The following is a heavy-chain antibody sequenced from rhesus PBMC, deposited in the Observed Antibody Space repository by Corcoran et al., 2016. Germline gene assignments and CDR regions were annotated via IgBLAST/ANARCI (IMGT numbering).Heavy chain of an antibody. CDR3: AGLFLYRFDV. J-gene: IGHJ5-1*01. CDR1: GCSSSSNY. CDR2: ISGSGVGT. Sequence: QLQLQESGPGRVKPSETLSLTCAVSGCSSSSNYWRWIRQPPGTGLEWIGRISGSGVGTDYNPSLKSRVTISTDASKNQLSLKLSSVTAADTAVYYCAGLFLYRFDVWGPGVLVTVSS. V-gene: IGHV4-173*01.